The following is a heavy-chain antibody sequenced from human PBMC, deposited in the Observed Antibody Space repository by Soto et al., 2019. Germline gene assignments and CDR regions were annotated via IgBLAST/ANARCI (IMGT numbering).Heavy chain of an antibody. CDR1: GDSITSNSYF. J-gene: IGHJ5*02. CDR2: IYYSGTT. Sequence: SETLSLTCTVSGDSITSNSYFWAWIRQPPGKGLEWIGSIYYSGTTYYNPSLKSRVTISVDRSKNQFSLKLNSVTAADTAVYYCARVQSPWGQGTLVTVSS. CDR3: ARVQSP. V-gene: IGHV4-39*07.